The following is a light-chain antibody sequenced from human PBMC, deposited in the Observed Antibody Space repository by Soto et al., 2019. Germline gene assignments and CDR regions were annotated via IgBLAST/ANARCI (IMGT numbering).Light chain of an antibody. CDR1: NSDIGDYDY. CDR2: EVT. V-gene: IGLV2-14*01. Sequence: QSVLTQPASVSGSPGQSITISCTGTNSDIGDYDYVSWYQQHPGKAPKLIIYEVTNRPSGVSNRLSGSKSGNTASLTISGLQSEDEADYYCSSYTTINTYVFGTGTKVTVL. CDR3: SSYTTINTYV. J-gene: IGLJ1*01.